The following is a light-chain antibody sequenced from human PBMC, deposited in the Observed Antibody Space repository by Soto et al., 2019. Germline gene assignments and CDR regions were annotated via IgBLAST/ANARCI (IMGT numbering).Light chain of an antibody. V-gene: IGKV4-1*01. CDR3: QQYYKTPPT. J-gene: IGKJ1*01. Sequence: DIVMTQSPDSLAVSLGERATFNCKSSQSVLDSSSNKDYVAWYQQKPGHPPKLLIQWASTRESGVPDRFSGSGSGTDFTLTISSLQAEDVAVYYCQQYYKTPPTFGQGTKVEIK. CDR2: WAS. CDR1: QSVLDSSSNKDY.